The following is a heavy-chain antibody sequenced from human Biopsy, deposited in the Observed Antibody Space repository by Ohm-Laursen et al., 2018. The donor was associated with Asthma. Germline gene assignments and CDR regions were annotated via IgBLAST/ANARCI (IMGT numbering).Heavy chain of an antibody. J-gene: IGHJ4*02. CDR3: ARKAGSCISRTCYSLDF. Sequence: ASVKVSCKSLGGTFNTYVIGWVRQAPGQGLEWVGGINSVFGTTTYPQKFQDRVTITADDSTSTVYMELSSLRSKDTAVYYCARKAGSCISRTCYSLDFWGQGTLVTVSS. CDR1: GGTFNTYV. V-gene: IGHV1-69*13. CDR2: INSVFGTT. D-gene: IGHD2-2*01.